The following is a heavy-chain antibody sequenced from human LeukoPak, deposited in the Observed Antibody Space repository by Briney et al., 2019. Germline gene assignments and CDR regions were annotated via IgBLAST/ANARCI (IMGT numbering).Heavy chain of an antibody. D-gene: IGHD3-22*01. CDR1: GYTFTGYN. Sequence: ASVKVSCKTSGYTFTGYNMHWVRQAPGQGLEWMGWINPNSGVTNYAQKFQGRVTMTRDTSISTAYMELSSLRSDDTAVYYCARGYYDSSGWYAFDIWGQGTMVTVSS. V-gene: IGHV1-2*02. J-gene: IGHJ3*02. CDR3: ARGYYDSSGWYAFDI. CDR2: INPNSGVT.